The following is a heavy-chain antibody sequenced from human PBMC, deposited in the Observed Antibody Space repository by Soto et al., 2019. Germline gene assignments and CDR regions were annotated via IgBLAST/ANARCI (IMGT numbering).Heavy chain of an antibody. CDR3: ARVMYDSSGYYYDY. J-gene: IGHJ4*02. CDR1: GFTFSSYA. V-gene: IGHV3-23*01. CDR2: ISGSGGST. Sequence: GGSLRLSCAASGFTFSSYAMSWVRQAPGKGLEWVSAISGSGGSTYYADSVKGRFTISRDNSKNTLYLQMNSLRAEDMAVYYCARVMYDSSGYYYDYWGQGTLVTVSS. D-gene: IGHD3-22*01.